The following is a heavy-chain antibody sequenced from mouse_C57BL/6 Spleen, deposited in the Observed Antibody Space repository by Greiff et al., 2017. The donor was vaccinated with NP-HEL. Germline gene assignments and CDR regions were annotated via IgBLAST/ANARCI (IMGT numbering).Heavy chain of an antibody. J-gene: IGHJ2*01. Sequence: VKLQQSGAELVKPGASVKISCKASGYAFSSYWMNWVKQRPGKGLEWIGQIYPGDGDTNYNGKFKGKATLTADKSSSTAYMQLSSLTSEDSAVYFCARDYYGSSPLDYWGQGTTLTVSS. CDR3: ARDYYGSSPLDY. V-gene: IGHV1-80*01. CDR2: IYPGDGDT. D-gene: IGHD1-1*01. CDR1: GYAFSSYW.